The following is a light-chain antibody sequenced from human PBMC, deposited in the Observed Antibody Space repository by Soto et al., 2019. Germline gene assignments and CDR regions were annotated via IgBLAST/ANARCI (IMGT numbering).Light chain of an antibody. V-gene: IGKV1-9*01. CDR1: QDISSS. CDR3: QQLISYPFT. J-gene: IGKJ5*01. Sequence: IQLTQSPSSLSASVGDRVTITCRASQDISSSLAWYQQTPGRAPKLLIYAASTLQSGVPSRFSGSGSETDFTLTISSLQPEDFAAYYCQQLISYPFTFGQGTRLEI. CDR2: AAS.